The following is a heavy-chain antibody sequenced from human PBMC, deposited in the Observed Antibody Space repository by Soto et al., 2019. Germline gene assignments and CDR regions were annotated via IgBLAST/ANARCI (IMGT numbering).Heavy chain of an antibody. Sequence: PGGSLRLSCAASGFTFSSYSMNWVRQAPGKGLEWVSSISSSSYIYYADSVKGRFTISRDNAKNSLYLQMNSLRAEDTAVYYCAREYRGSNNGFDPWGQGTLVTGSS. CDR1: GFTFSSYS. J-gene: IGHJ5*02. V-gene: IGHV3-21*01. CDR3: AREYRGSNNGFDP. CDR2: ISSSSYI. D-gene: IGHD3-10*01.